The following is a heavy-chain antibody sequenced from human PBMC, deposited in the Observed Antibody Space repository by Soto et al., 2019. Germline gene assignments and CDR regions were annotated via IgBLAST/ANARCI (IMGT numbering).Heavy chain of an antibody. CDR2: ISWNSGSI. Sequence: EVQLVESGGGLVQPGRSLRLSCAASGFTFDDYAMHGVRQAPGKGLEWVSGISWNSGSIGSADSVKGRFTISRDNAKNSLYLAMNSLRAEDTALYYGAKAGGMVRGVSIIYGMDVWGQVTTVTVSS. J-gene: IGHJ6*02. V-gene: IGHV3-9*01. CDR1: GFTFDDYA. D-gene: IGHD3-10*01. CDR3: AKAGGMVRGVSIIYGMDV.